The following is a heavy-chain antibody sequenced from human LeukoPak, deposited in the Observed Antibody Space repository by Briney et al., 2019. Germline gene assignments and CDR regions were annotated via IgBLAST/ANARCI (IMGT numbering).Heavy chain of an antibody. CDR3: AREDYDILTGYYRHFDY. CDR1: GFTFSSYG. Sequence: GGSLRLSCAASGFTFSSYGMHWVRQPPGKGREWVAFIRYDGTNKHYADSVKGRFTISRDNSKNTLYLQMNSLRPEDTAVYYCAREDYDILTGYYRHFDYWGQGTLVTVSS. CDR2: IRYDGTNK. V-gene: IGHV3-30*02. J-gene: IGHJ4*02. D-gene: IGHD3-9*01.